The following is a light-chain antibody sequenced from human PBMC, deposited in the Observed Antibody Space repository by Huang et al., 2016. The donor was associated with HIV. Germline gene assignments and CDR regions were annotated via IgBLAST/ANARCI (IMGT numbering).Light chain of an antibody. J-gene: IGKJ3*01. CDR1: QSVSSN. CDR3: QQYNNWPPL. Sequence: EIVMTQSPATLSVSPGERATLSCRASQSVSSNLAWYQQKPGQAPRVLIYGASTRATGIPARFSGSGSGTEFTLTISSLQSEDFAVYYCQQYNNWPPLFGPGTKVDIK. V-gene: IGKV3-15*01. CDR2: GAS.